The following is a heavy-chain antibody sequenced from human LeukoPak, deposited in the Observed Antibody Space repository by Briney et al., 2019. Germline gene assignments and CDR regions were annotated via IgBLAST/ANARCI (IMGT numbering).Heavy chain of an antibody. D-gene: IGHD6-19*01. CDR3: AKAAGIAVADSSFDY. Sequence: GGSLRLSCAASGFTFSSYAMHWVRQAPGKGLEWVAVISYDGSNKYYADSVKGRFTISRDNSKNTLYLQMNSLRAEDTALYYCAKAAGIAVADSSFDYWGQGTLVTVSS. V-gene: IGHV3-30*04. J-gene: IGHJ4*02. CDR2: ISYDGSNK. CDR1: GFTFSSYA.